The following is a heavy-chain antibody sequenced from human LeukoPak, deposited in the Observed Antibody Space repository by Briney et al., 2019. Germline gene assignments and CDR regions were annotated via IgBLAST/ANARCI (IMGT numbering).Heavy chain of an antibody. CDR2: ISYDGSNK. Sequence: GRSLRLSCAASGFTFSSYAMHWVRQAPGKGLEWVAVISYDGSNKYYADSVKGRFTISRDNSKNTLYLQMNSLRAEDTAVYYCERMTVGFWSGSFDYWGQGTLVTVSS. D-gene: IGHD3-3*01. V-gene: IGHV3-30-3*01. CDR1: GFTFSSYA. CDR3: ERMTVGFWSGSFDY. J-gene: IGHJ4*02.